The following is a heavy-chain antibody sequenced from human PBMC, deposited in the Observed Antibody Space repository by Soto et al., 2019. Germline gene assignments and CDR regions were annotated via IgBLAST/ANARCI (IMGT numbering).Heavy chain of an antibody. Sequence: QVTLVQSGAEVKKPGSSVKVSCKASGGTFSTYGITWVRQAPGQGLEWMGEIIPFVGTTNYAQKFQGRVTISADESTSTAYMELSSLRCEDKAVYYCEREARSPILLVVALDVWGQGTSVTVSS. CDR2: IIPFVGTT. V-gene: IGHV1-69*01. CDR3: EREARSPILLVVALDV. CDR1: GGTFSTYG. J-gene: IGHJ6*02. D-gene: IGHD2-2*01.